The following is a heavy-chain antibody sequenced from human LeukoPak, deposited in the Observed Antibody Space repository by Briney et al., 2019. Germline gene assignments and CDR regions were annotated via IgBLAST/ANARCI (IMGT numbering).Heavy chain of an antibody. J-gene: IGHJ4*02. CDR2: INPNSGGT. CDR1: GYTFTGYY. V-gene: IGHV1-2*02. D-gene: IGHD3-3*01. CDR3: ARDYNVLRFLEWLPTFDY. Sequence: APVKVSCKASGYTFTGYYMHWVRQAPGQGLEWMGWINPNSGGTNYAQKFQGRVTMTRDTSISTAYMELSRLRSDDTAVYYCARDYNVLRFLEWLPTFDYWGQGTLVTVSS.